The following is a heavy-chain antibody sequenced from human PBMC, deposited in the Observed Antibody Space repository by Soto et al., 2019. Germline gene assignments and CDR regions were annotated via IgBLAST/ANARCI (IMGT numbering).Heavy chain of an antibody. CDR2: VSGSGDSATGDRT. D-gene: IGHD3-10*01. CDR1: GFTFSDYG. V-gene: IGHV3-23*01. Sequence: HPGGSLRLSCAASGFTFSDYGMSWVRQAPGKGLEWVSGVSGSGDSATGDRTYYADSVKGRFTISRDNSKNTLYLQMNSLTAEDTAVYYCAKDERGVIADYFDCWGQGTLVTVSS. CDR3: AKDERGVIADYFDC. J-gene: IGHJ4*01.